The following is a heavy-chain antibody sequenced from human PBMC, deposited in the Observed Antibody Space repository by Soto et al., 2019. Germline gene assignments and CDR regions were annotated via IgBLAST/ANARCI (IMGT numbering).Heavy chain of an antibody. Sequence: ASVKVSCKASGYTFTSYGISSVRQAPGQGLEWMGWISAYNGNTNYAQKLQGRVTMTTDTSTSTAYMELRSLRSGDTAVYYCARALPAGFWSGYWFDYWGQGTLVTVSS. D-gene: IGHD3-3*01. CDR3: ARALPAGFWSGYWFDY. CDR2: ISAYNGNT. V-gene: IGHV1-18*01. J-gene: IGHJ4*02. CDR1: GYTFTSYG.